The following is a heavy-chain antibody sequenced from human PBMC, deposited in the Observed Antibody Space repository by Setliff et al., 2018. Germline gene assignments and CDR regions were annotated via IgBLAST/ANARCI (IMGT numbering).Heavy chain of an antibody. D-gene: IGHD3-3*01. Sequence: NPSETLSLTCSASGDSINSGTYYWSWFRQSAGKGLEWIGRIYTGGSTNYNPSLKSRVTISLDTSKNHFSLTLTSVTAADTAVYYCARGRGLEWLPESWFDPWGQGTLVTVSS. J-gene: IGHJ5*02. V-gene: IGHV4-61*02. CDR1: GDSINSGTYY. CDR2: IYTGGST. CDR3: ARGRGLEWLPESWFDP.